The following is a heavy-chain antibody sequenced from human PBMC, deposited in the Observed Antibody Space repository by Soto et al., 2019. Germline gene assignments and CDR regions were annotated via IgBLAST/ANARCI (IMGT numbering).Heavy chain of an antibody. Sequence: QVQVVESGGGVVQPGRSLRLSCAASGFTFSSYGMHWVRQAPGKGLEWVAVIWYDGSNKHYADSVKGRFTISRDNSKNTLYLQMNSLRAEDTAVYYCARDTGIENPYYGMDVWGQGTTVTVSS. J-gene: IGHJ6*02. CDR1: GFTFSSYG. CDR3: ARDTGIENPYYGMDV. CDR2: IWYDGSNK. V-gene: IGHV3-33*01.